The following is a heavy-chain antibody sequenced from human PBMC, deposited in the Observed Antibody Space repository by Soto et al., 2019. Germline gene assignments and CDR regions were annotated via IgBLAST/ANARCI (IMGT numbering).Heavy chain of an antibody. J-gene: IGHJ1*01. CDR2: IIPVFGRP. V-gene: IGHV1-69*01. D-gene: IGHD5-12*01. Sequence: QVHLVQSGAELKKPGSSVKVSCKASGGTFSSFGISWVRQAPGQRLEWMGGIIPVFGRPNYAQRFRGRLTITADESTNTGYMELIDLRSEDTAVYYCAREGSGYNFWGQGTQVTVSS. CDR1: GGTFSSFG. CDR3: AREGSGYNF.